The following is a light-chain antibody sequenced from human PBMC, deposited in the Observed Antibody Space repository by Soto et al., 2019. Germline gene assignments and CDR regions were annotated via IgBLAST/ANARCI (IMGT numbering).Light chain of an antibody. V-gene: IGLV1-44*01. CDR2: SNN. CDR3: AAWDSTLNGPV. CDR1: SSNIGSNT. J-gene: IGLJ1*01. Sequence: QSVLTQPPSASGTPGQRVTISCSGSSSNIGSNTVDWYQQLPGTAPKLLIYSNNQRPSGVPDRFSGSKSGTSASLAISGLQSEEEADYYCAAWDSTLNGPVFGTGTMVTVL.